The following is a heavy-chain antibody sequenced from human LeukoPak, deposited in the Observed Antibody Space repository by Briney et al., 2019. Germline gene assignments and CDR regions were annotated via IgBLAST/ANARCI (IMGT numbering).Heavy chain of an antibody. V-gene: IGHV3-74*01. CDR1: GFTFSDYW. CDR2: ILSDASSA. Sequence: PGGSLRLSCAASGFTFSDYWMLWVRQAPGKGLVWVSRILSDASSASYADSVKGRFTISRDIAKNTLYLQMNNLRAEDTAVYYCARVRITRANWFDPWGQGTLVTVSS. D-gene: IGHD2-2*01. CDR3: ARVRITRANWFDP. J-gene: IGHJ5*02.